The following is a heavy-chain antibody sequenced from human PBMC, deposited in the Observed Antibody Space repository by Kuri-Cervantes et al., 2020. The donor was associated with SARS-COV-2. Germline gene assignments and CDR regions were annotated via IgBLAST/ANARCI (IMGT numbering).Heavy chain of an antibody. V-gene: IGHV3-9*01. CDR3: AKDRSESSSSPDFGS. D-gene: IGHD6-6*01. CDR2: ISWNSGSI. Sequence: GGSLRLSCAASGFTFSSYAMSWVRQAPGKGLEWVSGISWNSGSIGYADSVKGRFTISRDNAKNSLYPQMNSLRTEDTALYYCAKDRSESSSSPDFGSWGQGTLVTVSS. J-gene: IGHJ4*02. CDR1: GFTFSSYA.